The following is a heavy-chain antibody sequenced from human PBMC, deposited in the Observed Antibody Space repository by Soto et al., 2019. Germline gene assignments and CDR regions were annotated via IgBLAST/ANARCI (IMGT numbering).Heavy chain of an antibody. Sequence: PGGSLRLSCAASGFTFDDYAMHWVRQAPGKGLEWVSGISWNSDTIGYADAVKGRFTISSDNSKSTLYGQMHSLTAEGTTLYLCARGRENLSLSYCQPLFIIRYQWLLRLQRLPLDCWGQGTLVTVSS. V-gene: IGHV3-9*01. CDR2: ISWNSDTI. CDR3: ARGRENLSLSYCQPLFIIRYQWLLRLQRLPLDC. CDR1: GFTFDDYA. J-gene: IGHJ4*02. D-gene: IGHD6-19*01.